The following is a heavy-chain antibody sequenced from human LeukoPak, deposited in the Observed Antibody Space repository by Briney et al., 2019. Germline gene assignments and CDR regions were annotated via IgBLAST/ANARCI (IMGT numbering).Heavy chain of an antibody. CDR2: IYSGGST. D-gene: IGHD1-1*01. Sequence: GGSLRLSCAASGLTGSSNFMTWVRQAPGKGLEWVSAIYSGGSTFYADSVRGRFNISRDNSRKTMFLQMSSLRVEDAAVYYCASSGTASQGAMDVWGQGTTVTVSS. CDR3: ASSGTASQGAMDV. CDR1: GLTGSSNF. J-gene: IGHJ6*02. V-gene: IGHV3-66*01.